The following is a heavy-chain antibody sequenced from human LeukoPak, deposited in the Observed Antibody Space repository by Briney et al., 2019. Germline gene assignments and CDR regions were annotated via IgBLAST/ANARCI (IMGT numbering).Heavy chain of an antibody. V-gene: IGHV4-34*01. D-gene: IGHD3-10*01. CDR1: GGSFSGYY. J-gene: IGHJ6*03. CDR3: ARALFGSGSYYKWNYYYYMDV. Sequence: SETLSLTCAVYGGSFSGYYWSWIRQPPGKGLEWIGEINHSGSTNYNPSLKSRVTISVDTSKNQFSLKLSSVTAADTAVYYCARALFGSGSYYKWNYYYYMDVWGKGTTVTISS. CDR2: INHSGST.